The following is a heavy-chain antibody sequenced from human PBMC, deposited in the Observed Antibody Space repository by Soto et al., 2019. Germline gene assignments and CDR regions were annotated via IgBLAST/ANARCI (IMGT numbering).Heavy chain of an antibody. J-gene: IGHJ6*02. CDR3: AWTLNYDSSGYYYYYGMDV. D-gene: IGHD3-22*01. Sequence: QVQLVQSGAEVKKPGSSVKVSCKASGGTFSSYAISWVRQAPGQGLEWMGGIIPIFGTANYAQKFQGRVTITADESTSTAYMELSSLRSEDTAVYYCAWTLNYDSSGYYYYYGMDVWGQGTTVTVSS. CDR2: IIPIFGTA. CDR1: GGTFSSYA. V-gene: IGHV1-69*01.